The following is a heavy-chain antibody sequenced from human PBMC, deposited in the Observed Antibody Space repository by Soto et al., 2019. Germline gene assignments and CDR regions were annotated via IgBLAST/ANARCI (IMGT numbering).Heavy chain of an antibody. CDR2: IKQDGSDK. V-gene: IGHV3-7*03. CDR1: GFTFSDHF. Sequence: VQLVESGGDLVKPGGSLRLSCAASGFTFSDHFMSWIRQAPGKGLEWVASIKQDGSDKYYVDSVKGRFIISRDNAKNSLSLQMNSLRAEDTAMYFCTTNTVTKVDDYWGQGTLVTVSS. J-gene: IGHJ4*02. D-gene: IGHD4-17*01. CDR3: TTNTVTKVDDY.